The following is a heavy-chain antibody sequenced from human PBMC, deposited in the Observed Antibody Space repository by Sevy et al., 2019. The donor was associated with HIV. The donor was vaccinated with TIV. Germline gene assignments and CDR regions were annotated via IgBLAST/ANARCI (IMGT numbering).Heavy chain of an antibody. V-gene: IGHV3-66*01. CDR1: GFTVSGNY. CDR2: IDSGGST. CDR3: ARDRYYDASGYYYYYYGMDV. J-gene: IGHJ6*02. Sequence: GGSLRLSCEASGFTVSGNYMAWVRLAPGKGLEWVSPIDSGGSTYYADSVKGRFTISRDNAKNTLYLQMNPVRAEDTAVYFCARDRYYDASGYYYYYYGMDVWGQGTTVTVSS. D-gene: IGHD3-22*01.